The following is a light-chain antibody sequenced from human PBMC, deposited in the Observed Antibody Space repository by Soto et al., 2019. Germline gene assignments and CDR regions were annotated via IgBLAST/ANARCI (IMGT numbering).Light chain of an antibody. V-gene: IGLV2-14*01. Sequence: QSVLTQPASVSGSPGQSITISCTGASSDVGGYNYVSWYQQHPGKAPTLMIYEVRNRPSGVSNRFSGSKSGNTASLTISGLQAEDEADYYCSSYTSSSTLVFGGGTKLTVL. CDR1: SSDVGGYNY. CDR2: EVR. J-gene: IGLJ2*01. CDR3: SSYTSSSTLV.